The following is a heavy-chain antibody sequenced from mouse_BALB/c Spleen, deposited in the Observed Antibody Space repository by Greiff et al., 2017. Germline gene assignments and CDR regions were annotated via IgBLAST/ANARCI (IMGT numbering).Heavy chain of an antibody. CDR1: GFSLTSYG. V-gene: IGHV2-9*02. CDR3: ARGSLLRLRGAMDY. Sequence: VKLMESGPGLVAPSQSLSITCTVSGFSLTSYGVHWVRQPPGKGLEWLGVIWAGGSTNYNSALMSRLSISKDNSKSQVFLKMNSLQTDDTAMYYCARGSLLRLRGAMDYWGQGTSVTVSS. D-gene: IGHD1-2*01. J-gene: IGHJ4*01. CDR2: IWAGGST.